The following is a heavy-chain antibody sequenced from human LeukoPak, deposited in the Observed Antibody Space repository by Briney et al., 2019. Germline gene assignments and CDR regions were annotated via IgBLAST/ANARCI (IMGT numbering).Heavy chain of an antibody. Sequence: PSETLSLTCTVSGGSISSYYWGWIRQPPGKGLEWIGSIYYSGSTYYNPSLKSRVTISVDTSKNQFSLKLSSVTAADTAVYYCARLLLEYYFDYWGQGTLVTVSS. V-gene: IGHV4-39*01. CDR3: ARLLLEYYFDY. CDR1: GGSISSYY. J-gene: IGHJ4*02. CDR2: IYYSGST. D-gene: IGHD2-21*01.